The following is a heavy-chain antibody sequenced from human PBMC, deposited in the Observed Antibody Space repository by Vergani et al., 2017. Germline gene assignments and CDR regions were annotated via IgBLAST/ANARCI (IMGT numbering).Heavy chain of an antibody. V-gene: IGHV3-11*01. D-gene: IGHD2/OR15-2a*01. CDR3: AKNLGIFTTRHYSTMDV. J-gene: IGHJ6*02. CDR2: ISPGASTV. CDR1: GFKFSDHY. Sequence: LEESGGGSVKPGGSLRLSCAASGFKFSDHYMSWIRQAPGKGLEWVSHISPGASTVSYTDSVTGRFTVSRDNDNNSLTLDMTTLRVEDTAVYYCAKNLGIFTTRHYSTMDVWGQGTPVTVSS.